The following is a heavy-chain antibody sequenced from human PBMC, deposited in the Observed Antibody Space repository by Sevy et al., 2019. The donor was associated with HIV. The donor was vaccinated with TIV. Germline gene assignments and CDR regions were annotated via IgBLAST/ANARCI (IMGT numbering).Heavy chain of an antibody. CDR1: GNTFTVYF. V-gene: IGHV1-2*02. CDR2: INPNSGDT. J-gene: IGHJ1*01. Sequence: ASVKVSCKASGNTFTVYFVYWVRQAPGQRLEWMGWINPNSGDTNCAQNFQGRVTMTSDASISTAYMELSSLTSADTAVYYCARGVTIFGVDYYFQHWGQGALVTVSS. D-gene: IGHD3-3*01. CDR3: ARGVTIFGVDYYFQH.